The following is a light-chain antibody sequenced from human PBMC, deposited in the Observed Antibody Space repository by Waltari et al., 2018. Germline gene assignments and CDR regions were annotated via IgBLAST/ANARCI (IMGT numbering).Light chain of an antibody. CDR2: EVS. V-gene: IGLV2-11*01. CDR3: CAYVGSNTNWV. J-gene: IGLJ3*02. Sequence: QSALTQPRSVSGSPGQSVTISCTGISSDVGDYNFVSWYQQHPGKAPKLMIHEVSKRPSGVPDRFSGSKSGNTASLTISGLQAEDEAEYYCCAYVGSNTNWVFGGGTKLTVL. CDR1: SSDVGDYNF.